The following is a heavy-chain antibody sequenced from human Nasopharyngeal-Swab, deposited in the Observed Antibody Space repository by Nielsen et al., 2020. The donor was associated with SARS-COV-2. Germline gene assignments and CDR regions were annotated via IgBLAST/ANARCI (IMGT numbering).Heavy chain of an antibody. V-gene: IGHV1-2*04. CDR3: ARADLVGATTEWYYYYYGMDV. Sequence: WVRQAPGQGLEWMVWINPNSGGTNYAQKFQGWVTMTRDTSISTAYMELSRLRSDDTAVYYCARADLVGATTEWYYYYYGMDVWGQGTTVTVSS. J-gene: IGHJ6*02. CDR2: INPNSGGT. D-gene: IGHD1-26*01.